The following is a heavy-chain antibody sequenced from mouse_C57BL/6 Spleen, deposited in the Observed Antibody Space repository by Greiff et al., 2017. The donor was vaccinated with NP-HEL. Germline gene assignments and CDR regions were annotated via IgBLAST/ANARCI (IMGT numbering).Heavy chain of an antibody. CDR3: ARGFITTVVATEDYAMDY. CDR2: IYPSDSET. D-gene: IGHD1-1*01. J-gene: IGHJ4*01. Sequence: VQLQQPGAELVRPGSSVKLSCKASGYTFTSYWMDWVKQRPGQGLEWIGNIYPSDSETHYNQKFKDKATLTVDKSSSTAYMQLSSLTSEDSAVYYCARGFITTVVATEDYAMDYWGQGTSVTVSS. CDR1: GYTFTSYW. V-gene: IGHV1-61*01.